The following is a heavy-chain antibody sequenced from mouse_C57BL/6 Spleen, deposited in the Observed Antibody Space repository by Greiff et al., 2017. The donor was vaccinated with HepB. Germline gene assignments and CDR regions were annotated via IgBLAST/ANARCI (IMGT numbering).Heavy chain of an antibody. D-gene: IGHD2-3*01. CDR3: ARAIYDGYYGY. J-gene: IGHJ2*01. CDR2: ISYDGSN. V-gene: IGHV3-6*01. CDR1: GYSITSGYY. Sequence: EVQLVESGPGLVKPSQSLSLTCSVTGYSITSGYYWNWIRQFPGNKLEWMGYISYDGSNNYNPSLKNLISITRDTSKNQFFLKLNSVTTEDTATYYCARAIYDGYYGYWGQGTTLTVSS.